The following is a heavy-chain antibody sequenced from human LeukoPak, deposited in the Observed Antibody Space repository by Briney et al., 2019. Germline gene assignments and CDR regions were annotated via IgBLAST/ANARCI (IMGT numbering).Heavy chain of an antibody. Sequence: SETLSLTCTVSGGSISSYYWSWIRQPPGKGLEWIGYIYYSGSTNYNPSLKSRVTISVDTSKNQFSLKLSSVTAADTAVYYCARAPKPRHYDSSGYWSHWGQGTLVTVSS. V-gene: IGHV4-59*01. CDR1: GGSISSYY. J-gene: IGHJ4*02. CDR3: ARAPKPRHYDSSGYWSH. D-gene: IGHD3-22*01. CDR2: IYYSGST.